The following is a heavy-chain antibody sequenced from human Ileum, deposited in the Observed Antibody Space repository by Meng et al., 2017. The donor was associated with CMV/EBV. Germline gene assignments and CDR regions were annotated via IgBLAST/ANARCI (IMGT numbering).Heavy chain of an antibody. V-gene: IGHV3-30*02. CDR3: AKDLEYFDY. CDR2: IQYDGSNK. CDR1: GFTFSSYG. Sequence: LSCAASGFTFSSYGMHWVRQAPGKGLEWVAFIQYDGSNKYYADSVKGRFTISRDNSKNTLYLQMNSLRAEDTAVYYCAKDLEYFDYWGQGTLVTVSS. J-gene: IGHJ4*02.